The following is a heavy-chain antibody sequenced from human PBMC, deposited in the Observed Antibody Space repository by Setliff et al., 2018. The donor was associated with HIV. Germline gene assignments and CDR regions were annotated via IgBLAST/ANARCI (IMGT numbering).Heavy chain of an antibody. V-gene: IGHV4-39*02. Sequence: SETLSLTCTVSGDSISSVSYSWGWIRQPPGKGLEWIGYMYSGGNTYYKPSLKSRVTMSVDSSKNQFSLKVNSVTAADTAMYYCARDRNYQDTSGYWQVFDIWGQGTMVTVS. CDR1: GDSISSVSYS. J-gene: IGHJ3*02. CDR3: ARDRNYQDTSGYWQVFDI. D-gene: IGHD3-22*01. CDR2: MYSGGNT.